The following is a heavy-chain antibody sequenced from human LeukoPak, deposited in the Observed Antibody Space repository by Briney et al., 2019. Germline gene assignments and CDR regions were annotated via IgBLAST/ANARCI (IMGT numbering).Heavy chain of an antibody. CDR3: AKGAMVRGVISYFDY. CDR1: GFTFSSYG. J-gene: IGHJ4*02. D-gene: IGHD3-10*01. Sequence: PGGSLRLSCAASGFTFSSYGMSWVRQAPGKGLEWVSAISGSGGSTYYADSVKGRFTISRDNSKNTLYLQMNGLRAEDTAVYYCAKGAMVRGVISYFDYWGQGTLVTVSS. V-gene: IGHV3-23*01. CDR2: ISGSGGST.